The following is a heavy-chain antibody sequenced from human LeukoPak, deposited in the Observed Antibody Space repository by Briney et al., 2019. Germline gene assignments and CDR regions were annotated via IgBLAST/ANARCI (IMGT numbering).Heavy chain of an antibody. V-gene: IGHV4-61*02. CDR1: GGSISSSSYY. Sequence: PSETLSLTCTVSGGSISSSSYYWSWIRQPAGKGLEWIGRIYTSGSTNYNPSLKSRVTMSVDTSKNQFSLKLSSVTAADTAVYYCARVGYYYGSGLDYWGQGTLVTVSS. D-gene: IGHD3-10*01. CDR3: ARVGYYYGSGLDY. CDR2: IYTSGST. J-gene: IGHJ4*02.